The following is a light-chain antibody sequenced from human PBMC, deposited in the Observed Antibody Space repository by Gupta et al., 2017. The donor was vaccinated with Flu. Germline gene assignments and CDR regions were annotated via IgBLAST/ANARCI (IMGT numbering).Light chain of an antibody. CDR2: DVT. CDR3: SSYTTTSTIV. Sequence: SITISCTGTIIDIGYYTYVSWYQHHPGQAPKLVIYDVTNRPSGVSNRFSGSKSGDTASLTISGLQAEDEADYYCSSYTTTSTIVFGGGTKLTVL. J-gene: IGLJ2*01. CDR1: IIDIGYYTY. V-gene: IGLV2-14*01.